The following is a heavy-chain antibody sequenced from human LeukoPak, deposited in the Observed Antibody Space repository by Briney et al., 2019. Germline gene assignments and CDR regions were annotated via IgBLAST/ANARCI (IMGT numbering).Heavy chain of an antibody. CDR3: AKHYYDRSGTPRYFGY. Sequence: PGGSLRLACAASGFTVSSYAMSWVRQAPGKGLEWVSAIGGTNGRTYYADSVKGRFTISRDNSKNTLYLQMNSLRDEDTAVYYCAKHYYDRSGTPRYFGYWGQGTLVTVSS. J-gene: IGHJ4*02. CDR2: IGGTNGRT. CDR1: GFTVSSYA. V-gene: IGHV3-23*01. D-gene: IGHD3-22*01.